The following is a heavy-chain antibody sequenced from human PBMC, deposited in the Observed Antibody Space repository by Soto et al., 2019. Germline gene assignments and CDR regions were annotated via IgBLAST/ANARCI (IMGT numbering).Heavy chain of an antibody. Sequence: GESLKISCKGSGYSFTSYWIGWVRQMPGKGLEWMGIIYPGDSDTRYSPSFQGQVTISADKSISTAYLQWSSLKASDTAMYYCARLEQPFYYYYGMDVWGQGTTVTVSS. CDR1: GYSFTSYW. J-gene: IGHJ6*02. CDR3: ARLEQPFYYYYGMDV. CDR2: IYPGDSDT. V-gene: IGHV5-51*01. D-gene: IGHD6-13*01.